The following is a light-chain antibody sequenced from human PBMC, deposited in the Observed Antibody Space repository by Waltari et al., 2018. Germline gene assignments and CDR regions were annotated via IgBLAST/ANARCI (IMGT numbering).Light chain of an antibody. J-gene: IGKJ1*01. CDR3: QQYNSFWT. Sequence: DIQMTQSPSTLSASVGDRVTITCRGSQSINNRLAWFQQKPGKDPKLLIYDASSLESGVPSRFSGSGSGTEFTLTISSLQPDDFATYYCQQYNSFWTFGQGTKVEIK. CDR1: QSINNR. CDR2: DAS. V-gene: IGKV1-5*01.